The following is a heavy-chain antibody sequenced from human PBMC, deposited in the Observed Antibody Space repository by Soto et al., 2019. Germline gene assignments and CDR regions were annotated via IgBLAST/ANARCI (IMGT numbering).Heavy chain of an antibody. V-gene: IGHV3-11*01. J-gene: IGHJ4*02. CDR3: AKDRGRSSVAAAGTFDY. D-gene: IGHD6-13*01. CDR2: ISSTGKAT. CDR1: GFMFSDYY. Sequence: GGSLRLSCAASGFMFSDYYMTWIRQAPGKGLEWISYISSTGKATSYADSVKGRFTVFRGNTKNSLYLQMNSLRAEDTAVYYCAKDRGRSSVAAAGTFDYWGQGTLVTVSS.